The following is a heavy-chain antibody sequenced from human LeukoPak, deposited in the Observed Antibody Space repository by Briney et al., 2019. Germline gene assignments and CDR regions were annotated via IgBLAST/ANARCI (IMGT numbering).Heavy chain of an antibody. Sequence: GASVKVSCKASGYTFTRYYIHWVRQAPGQGLEWMGWINPNSGGTNYAQKFQGRVTMTRDTSISTSYMELSRLRSDDTAVYYCARAWLRLNPYFDYWGQGTLVTVSS. CDR1: GYTFTRYY. CDR3: ARAWLRLNPYFDY. V-gene: IGHV1-2*02. CDR2: INPNSGGT. D-gene: IGHD5-12*01. J-gene: IGHJ4*02.